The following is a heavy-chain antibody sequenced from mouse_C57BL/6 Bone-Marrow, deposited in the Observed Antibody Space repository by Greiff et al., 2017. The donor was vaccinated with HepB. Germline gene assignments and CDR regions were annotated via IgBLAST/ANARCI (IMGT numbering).Heavy chain of an antibody. CDR1: GFTFTDYY. CDR2: IRNKANGYTT. Sequence: EVKLVESGGGLVQPGGSLSLSCAASGFTFTDYYMSWVRQPPGKALEWLGFIRNKANGYTTEYSASVKGRFTISRDNSQSILYLQMNALRAEDSATYYCARYYGNFDYWGQGTTLTVSS. J-gene: IGHJ2*01. CDR3: ARYYGNFDY. D-gene: IGHD1-1*01. V-gene: IGHV7-3*01.